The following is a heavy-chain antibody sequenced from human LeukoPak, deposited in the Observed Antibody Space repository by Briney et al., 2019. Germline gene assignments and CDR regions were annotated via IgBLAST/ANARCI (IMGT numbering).Heavy chain of an antibody. J-gene: IGHJ4*02. CDR2: IYYSGST. CDR3: ARYYYDSSGYLDY. CDR1: GGSISSSSYY. V-gene: IGHV4-39*01. D-gene: IGHD3-22*01. Sequence: SETLSLTCTVSGGSISSSSYYWGWIRQPPGKGLEWIGSIYYSGSTYYNPSLKSRVTISVDTSKNQFSLKLSSVTAADTAVYYCARYYYDSSGYLDYWGQGTLVTVSS.